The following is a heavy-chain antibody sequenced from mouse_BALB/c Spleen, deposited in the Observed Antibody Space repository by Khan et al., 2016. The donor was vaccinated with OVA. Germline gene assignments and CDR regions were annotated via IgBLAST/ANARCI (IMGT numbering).Heavy chain of an antibody. CDR1: GYLITSGYA. V-gene: IGHV3-2*02. Sequence: EVKLLESGPGLVKPSQSLSLTCTVTGYLITSGYAWNWIRQFPGNKLEWMGYISYSGSTSYNPSLRSRISITRDTSKNQFFLQLNSVTTEDTATYYCARKNYYGYAMDYWGQGTSVTVSS. D-gene: IGHD1-1*01. CDR2: ISYSGST. J-gene: IGHJ4*01. CDR3: ARKNYYGYAMDY.